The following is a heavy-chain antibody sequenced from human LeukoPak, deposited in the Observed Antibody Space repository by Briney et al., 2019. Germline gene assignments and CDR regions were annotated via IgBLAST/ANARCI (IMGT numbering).Heavy chain of an antibody. CDR1: GFAFSTYA. V-gene: IGHV3-30*01. Sequence: PGRFLRLSCAASGFAFSTYAMHWVRQAPGKGLEWVAVISHDGSNKYYADSVKGRFTISRDNSKNTLYLQMNSLRAEDTAVYYCARDTGDSSVAEYFQHWGQGTLVTVSS. CDR3: ARDTGDSSVAEYFQH. D-gene: IGHD3-22*01. J-gene: IGHJ1*01. CDR2: ISHDGSNK.